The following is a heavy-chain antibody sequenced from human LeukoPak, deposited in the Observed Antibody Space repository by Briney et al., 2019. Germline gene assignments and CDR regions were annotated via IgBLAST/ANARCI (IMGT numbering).Heavy chain of an antibody. CDR2: IYYSGST. CDR3: ARAPRDGYNYNWYFDL. D-gene: IGHD5-24*01. Sequence: SETLSLTCTVSGGSISSGDYYWSWIRQPPGKGLEWIGYIYYSGSTYYTPSLRGRVTISVDRSKNQFSLKLSSVTAADTAVYYCARAPRDGYNYNWYFDLWGRGTLVTVSS. CDR1: GGSISSGDYY. V-gene: IGHV4-30-4*01. J-gene: IGHJ2*01.